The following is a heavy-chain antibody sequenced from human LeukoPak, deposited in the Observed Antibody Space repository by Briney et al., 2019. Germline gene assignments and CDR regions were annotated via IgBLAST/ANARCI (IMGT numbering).Heavy chain of an antibody. CDR3: ARDSRPIFEWQQLGGDY. CDR2: INPNSGGT. CDR1: GYTFTDNF. Sequence: ASVKVSCKASGYTFTDNFIHWVRQAPGQGLEWMGWINPNSGGTNYAQKFQGRVTMTRDTSISTAYMELSRLRSDDTAVYYCARDSRPIFEWQQLGGDYWGQGTLVTVSS. J-gene: IGHJ4*02. V-gene: IGHV1-2*02. D-gene: IGHD6-13*01.